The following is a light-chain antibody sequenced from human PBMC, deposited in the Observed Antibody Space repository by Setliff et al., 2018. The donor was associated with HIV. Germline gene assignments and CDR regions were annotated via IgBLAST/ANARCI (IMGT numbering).Light chain of an antibody. Sequence: SYALTQPPSVSVAPGKTARITCGGNNIGSKSVHWYQQKPGQAPVLVIYYDSDRPSGIPERFSGSNSGNTATLTISRVEAGDEADYYCQVWDSSSDHPEVFGTGTKVTVL. CDR1: NIGSKS. CDR2: YDS. V-gene: IGLV3-21*04. J-gene: IGLJ1*01. CDR3: QVWDSSSDHPEV.